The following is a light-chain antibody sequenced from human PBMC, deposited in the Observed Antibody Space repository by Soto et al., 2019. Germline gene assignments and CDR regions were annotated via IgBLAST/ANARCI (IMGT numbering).Light chain of an antibody. V-gene: IGKV1-33*01. Sequence: DLQMTQSPSSLSASVGDRVTITCQASQDISDYLNWYHQKPGKAPKFLIYDASYLETGVPSRFSGSGSGTDFTFTISSLQPEDIGTYYCQQYQSLPFTFGPGPTVDIK. CDR2: DAS. CDR1: QDISDY. J-gene: IGKJ3*01. CDR3: QQYQSLPFT.